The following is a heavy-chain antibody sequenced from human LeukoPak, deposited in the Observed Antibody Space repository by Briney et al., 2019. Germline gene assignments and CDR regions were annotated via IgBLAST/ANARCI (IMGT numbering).Heavy chain of an antibody. V-gene: IGHV1-69*05. J-gene: IGHJ6*03. Sequence: SVKVSCKASGGTFSSYAISWVRQAPGQGLEWMGGIIPIFGTADYAQKFQGRVTNTTDESTSTAYMELSSLRSEDTAVYYCARDGRPRFLEWEYYYYYMDVWGKGTTVTVSS. CDR3: ARDGRPRFLEWEYYYYYMDV. D-gene: IGHD3-3*01. CDR2: IIPIFGTA. CDR1: GGTFSSYA.